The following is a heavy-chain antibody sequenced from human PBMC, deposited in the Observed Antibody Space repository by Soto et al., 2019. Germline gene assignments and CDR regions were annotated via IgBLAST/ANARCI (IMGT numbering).Heavy chain of an antibody. J-gene: IGHJ4*02. D-gene: IGHD2-15*01. CDR2: ISSSSSYI. CDR1: GFTFSSYS. Sequence: GGSLRLSCAASGFTFSSYSMNWVRQAPGKGLEWVSSISSSSSYIYYADSVKGRFTISRDNAKNSLYLQMNSLRAEDTAVYYCARHSVVVAATPYYFDYWGQGTLVTVSS. CDR3: ARHSVVVAATPYYFDY. V-gene: IGHV3-21*01.